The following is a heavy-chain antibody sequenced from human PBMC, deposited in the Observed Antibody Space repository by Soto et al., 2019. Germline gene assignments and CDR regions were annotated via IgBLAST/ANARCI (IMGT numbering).Heavy chain of an antibody. J-gene: IGHJ6*02. Sequence: GASVKVSCKASGYTFTSYYMHWVRQAPGQGLEWMGIINPSGGSTSYAQKFQGRVTMTRDTSTSTVYMELSSLRSEDTAVYYCARDRTSRYCTNGVCPLLDVWGQGTTVTVSS. CDR1: GYTFTSYY. V-gene: IGHV1-46*01. D-gene: IGHD2-8*01. CDR2: INPSGGST. CDR3: ARDRTSRYCTNGVCPLLDV.